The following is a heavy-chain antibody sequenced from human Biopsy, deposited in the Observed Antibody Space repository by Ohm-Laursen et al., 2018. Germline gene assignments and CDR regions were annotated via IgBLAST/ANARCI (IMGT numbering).Heavy chain of an antibody. CDR2: VYYSGST. CDR1: GGSISSRNHY. Sequence: TLSLTCSVSGGSISSRNHYWGWLRQPPGKGLEWIGHVYYSGSTFYNSSLESRVTVSVDTSKNQFSLQVNSVTAADTAVYYCARTPRDSFWSGSYKRGLWFDPWGQGTLVIVSS. CDR3: ARTPRDSFWSGSYKRGLWFDP. V-gene: IGHV4-39*07. D-gene: IGHD3-3*01. J-gene: IGHJ5*02.